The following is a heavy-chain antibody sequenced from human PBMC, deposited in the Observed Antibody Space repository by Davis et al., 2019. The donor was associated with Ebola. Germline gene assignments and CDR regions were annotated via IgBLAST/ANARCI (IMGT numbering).Heavy chain of an antibody. CDR3: ARDSTTVTTLDY. J-gene: IGHJ4*02. CDR1: GYTFTSYG. V-gene: IGHV1-18*01. Sequence: ASVKVSCKASGYTFTSYGISWVRQAPGQGLEWMGWISAYNGKTNYAQKLQGRVTMTTDTSTSTAYMERRSLRSDDTAVYYCARDSTTVTTLDYWGQGTLVTVSS. D-gene: IGHD4-11*01. CDR2: ISAYNGKT.